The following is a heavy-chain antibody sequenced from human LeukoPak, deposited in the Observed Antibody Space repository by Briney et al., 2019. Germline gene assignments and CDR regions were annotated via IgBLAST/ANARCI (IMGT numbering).Heavy chain of an antibody. D-gene: IGHD1-26*01. Sequence: SETLSLTCTVSGGSIRSSSYYWGWIRQPPGKGLEWIGSIYYSGSTYYSPSLKSRVTISVDTSKNQFSLKLSSATAADTAVYFCARTMDSGSCYTFDIWGQGTMVTVSS. J-gene: IGHJ3*02. CDR3: ARTMDSGSCYTFDI. V-gene: IGHV4-39*01. CDR1: GGSIRSSSYY. CDR2: IYYSGST.